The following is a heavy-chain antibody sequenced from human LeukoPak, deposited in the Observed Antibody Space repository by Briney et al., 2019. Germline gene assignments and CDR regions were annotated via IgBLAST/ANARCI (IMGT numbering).Heavy chain of an antibody. CDR3: ARGERGSPFWSGL. J-gene: IGHJ4*02. CDR2: ISPIFHVA. Sequence: SVKLSCKASGGTFTNYAVSWVRQAPGQGLEWVGIISPIFHVANYAQNFLGRVTITADESTSTAYMEMRNLRSDDTATYYCARGERGSPFWSGLWGQGTLVTVSS. CDR1: GGTFTNYA. D-gene: IGHD3-3*01. V-gene: IGHV1-69*13.